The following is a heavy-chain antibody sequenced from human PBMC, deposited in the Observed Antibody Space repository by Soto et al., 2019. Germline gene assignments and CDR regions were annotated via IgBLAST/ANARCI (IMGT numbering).Heavy chain of an antibody. CDR2: IYYIGST. Sequence: SETLSLTCTVSGGSISSGGYYWNWIRQHPGKGLEWIGYIYYIGSTYYNPSLKSRVTISLDTSKNQFSLKLSSVTAADTAVYYCARGHHRIFDYWGQGTLVTVSS. J-gene: IGHJ4*02. V-gene: IGHV4-31*03. CDR1: GGSISSGGYY. CDR3: ARGHHRIFDY.